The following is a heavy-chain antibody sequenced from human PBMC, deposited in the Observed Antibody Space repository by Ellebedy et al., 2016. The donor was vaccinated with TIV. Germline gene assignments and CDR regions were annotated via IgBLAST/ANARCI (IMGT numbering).Heavy chain of an antibody. CDR3: ARDQVGSYGYAVGLYGMDV. CDR2: ISAYNGNT. Sequence: AASVKVSCKASGYTFTSYGISWVRQAPGQGLEWMGWISAYNGNTNYAQKLQGRVTMTTDTSTSTAYMELRSLRSDDTAVYYCARDQVGSYGYAVGLYGMDVWGQGTTVTVSS. D-gene: IGHD5-18*01. J-gene: IGHJ6*02. CDR1: GYTFTSYG. V-gene: IGHV1-18*01.